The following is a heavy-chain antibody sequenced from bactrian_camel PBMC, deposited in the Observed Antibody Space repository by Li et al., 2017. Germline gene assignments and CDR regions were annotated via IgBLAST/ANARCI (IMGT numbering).Heavy chain of an antibody. Sequence: VQLVESGGGLVQPGGSLRLSCSASGFSFSDYAMSWVRQAPGKGLEWVSGINSGGDVIYKADSVLGRFTISRDNAKSTLYLQMNNLKPEDAAMYYCASGRSLFTWGQGTQVTVS. J-gene: IGHJ6*01. D-gene: IGHD1*01. CDR2: INSGGDVI. CDR3: ASGRSLFT. CDR1: GFSFSDYA. V-gene: IGHV3S31*01.